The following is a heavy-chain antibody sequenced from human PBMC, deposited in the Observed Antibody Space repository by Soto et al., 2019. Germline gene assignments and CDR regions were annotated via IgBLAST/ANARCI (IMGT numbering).Heavy chain of an antibody. CDR1: GGSISSGDYY. J-gene: IGHJ4*02. Sequence: QVQLQESGPGLVKPSQTLSLTCTVSGGSISSGDYYWSWIRQPPGKGLEWIGYIYYSGSTYYNPSLKSRVTISVDTSKNQFSLKLSSVTAADTAVYYCARDRGTLGYCSGGSCYFYWCQGTLVTVSS. CDR3: ARDRGTLGYCSGGSCYFY. D-gene: IGHD2-15*01. CDR2: IYYSGST. V-gene: IGHV4-30-4*01.